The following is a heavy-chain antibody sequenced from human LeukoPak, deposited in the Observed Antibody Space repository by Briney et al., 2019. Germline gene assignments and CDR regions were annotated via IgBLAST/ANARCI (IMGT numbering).Heavy chain of an antibody. D-gene: IGHD2-15*01. CDR1: GFTFSSYA. V-gene: IGHV3-23*01. J-gene: IGHJ4*02. CDR3: AKDRRYCSGGSCSESFSIFDY. Sequence: GGSLRLSCAASGFTFSSYAMSWVRQAPGKGLEWVSAISGSGGSTYYADSVKGRFTISRDNSKNTLYLQMNSLGAEDTAVYYCAKDRRYCSGGSCSESFSIFDYWGQGTLVTVSS. CDR2: ISGSGGST.